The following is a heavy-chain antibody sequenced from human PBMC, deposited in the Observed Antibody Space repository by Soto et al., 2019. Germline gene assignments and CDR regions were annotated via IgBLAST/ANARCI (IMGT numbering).Heavy chain of an antibody. V-gene: IGHV4-59*01. CDR3: ARDLEDGYNLGWFDP. Sequence: SETLSLTCTVSGGSISSYYWIWIRQPPGKGLEWIGYIYYSGNSNYNPSLKSRVTISVDTSKNQFSLKLSSVTAADTAMYYCARDLEDGYNLGWFDPWGQGTLVTVSS. CDR1: GGSISSYY. CDR2: IYYSGNS. J-gene: IGHJ5*02. D-gene: IGHD5-12*01.